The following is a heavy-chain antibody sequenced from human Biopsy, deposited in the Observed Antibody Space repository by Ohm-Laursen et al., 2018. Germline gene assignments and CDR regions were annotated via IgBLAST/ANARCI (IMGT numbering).Heavy chain of an antibody. CDR2: IYNSETT. CDR3: ARHPTGFWFDP. Sequence: SDTLSLTCSVSGDSISASTTSYWAWLRQPPGKGLEWIGSIYNSETTFYNPSLKSRAAISVDTSTNQFSLKVSSVTAADTALYYCARHPTGFWFDPWGHGTLVTVSS. J-gene: IGHJ5*02. CDR1: GDSISASTTSY. V-gene: IGHV4-39*01.